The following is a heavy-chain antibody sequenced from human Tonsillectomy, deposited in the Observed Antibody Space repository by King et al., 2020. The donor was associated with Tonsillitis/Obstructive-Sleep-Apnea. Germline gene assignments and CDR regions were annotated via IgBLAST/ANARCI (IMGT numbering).Heavy chain of an antibody. J-gene: IGHJ6*04. Sequence: VQLVESGGGLVQPGGSLRLSCAASRFTFSSYWMSWVRQAPGKGPEWVANIKQDGSEKYYVDSVKGRFTISRDNDKNSLYLQMNSLRAEDTAVYYWAREGGVGGGAAWGKGTPVTVSS. V-gene: IGHV3-7*01. D-gene: IGHD3-16*01. CDR2: IKQDGSEK. CDR1: RFTFSSYW. CDR3: AREGGVGGGAA.